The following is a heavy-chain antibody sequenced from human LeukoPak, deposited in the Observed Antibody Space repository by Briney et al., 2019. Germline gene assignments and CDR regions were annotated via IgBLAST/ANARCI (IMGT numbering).Heavy chain of an antibody. D-gene: IGHD3-3*01. J-gene: IGHJ4*02. Sequence: SETLSLTCAVSGYSISSGYYWGWIRQPPGKGLEWIGSIYHSGSTYYNPSLKSRVTISVDTSKNQFSLKLSSVTAADTAVYYCAREGDYDFWSGYYHRYFDYWGQGTLVTVSS. CDR3: AREGDYDFWSGYYHRYFDY. CDR1: GYSISSGYY. V-gene: IGHV4-38-2*02. CDR2: IYHSGST.